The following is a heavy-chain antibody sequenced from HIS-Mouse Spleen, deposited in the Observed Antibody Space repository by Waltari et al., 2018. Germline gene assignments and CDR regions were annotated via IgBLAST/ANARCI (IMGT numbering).Heavy chain of an antibody. CDR3: ARGHVLRFLEWLFGFDY. Sequence: QVQLVQSGAEVKKPGASVKVSCKASGYTFTSYDMHWVRQAPGQGLEWMGIINPSGGSTSYAQKFQGRVTMTRDTSTSTVYMELSSLRSEDTAVYYCARGHVLRFLEWLFGFDYWGQGTLVTVSS. D-gene: IGHD3-3*01. V-gene: IGHV1-46*03. J-gene: IGHJ4*02. CDR1: GYTFTSYD. CDR2: INPSGGST.